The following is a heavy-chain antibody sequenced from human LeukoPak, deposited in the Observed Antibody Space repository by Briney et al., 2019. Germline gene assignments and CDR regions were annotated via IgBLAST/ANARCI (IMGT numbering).Heavy chain of an antibody. J-gene: IGHJ6*03. CDR1: GYTFTGYY. CDR2: INPNSGGT. D-gene: IGHD2-2*01. V-gene: IGHV1-2*02. Sequence: ASVKVSCKASGYTFTGYYMHWVRQAPGQGLEWMGWINPNSGGTNYAQKFQGRVTMTRDTSISTAYMELSRLSSDDTAVYYCARGPPAATYYYYYYMDVWGKGTTVTVSS. CDR3: ARGPPAATYYYYYYMDV.